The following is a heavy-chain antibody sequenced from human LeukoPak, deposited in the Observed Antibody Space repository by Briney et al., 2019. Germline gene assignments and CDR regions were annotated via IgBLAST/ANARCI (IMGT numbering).Heavy chain of an antibody. CDR1: GFTFSRNH. CDR2: ISGSGGST. J-gene: IGHJ4*02. CDR3: AKGCGSYGQTPLFDY. V-gene: IGHV3-23*01. D-gene: IGHD5-18*01. Sequence: GGSLRLSCAASGFTFSRNHMSWVRQAPGKGLEWVSAISGSGGSTYYADSVKGRFTISRDNSKNTLYLQMNSLRAEDTAVYYCAKGCGSYGQTPLFDYWGQGTLVTVSS.